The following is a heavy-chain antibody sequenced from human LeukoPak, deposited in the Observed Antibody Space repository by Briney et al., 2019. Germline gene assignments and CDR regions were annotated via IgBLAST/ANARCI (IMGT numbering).Heavy chain of an antibody. Sequence: GGALRLSCAASGFAITDHHMDWVGKAPEKGMEGEGRSQTTKTNSCITEHAAPVKGRFTISRDVSKNSLYLQLNSLEPEDTAVYYCVRVVTTSSGWYHFHNWGQGTLVTVSS. D-gene: IGHD6-13*01. J-gene: IGHJ4*02. CDR1: GFAITDHH. CDR3: VRVVTTSSGWYHFHN. V-gene: IGHV3-72*01. CDR2: SQTTKTNSCIT.